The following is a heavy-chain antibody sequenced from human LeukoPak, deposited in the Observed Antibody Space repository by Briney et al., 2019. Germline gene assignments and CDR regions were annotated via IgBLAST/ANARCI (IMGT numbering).Heavy chain of an antibody. CDR3: RRDGFSSMH. J-gene: IGHJ4*02. D-gene: IGHD5-24*01. V-gene: IGHV3-15*01. Sequence: GGSLRFSCAASGFTFSNAWMSWVRQAPGKGLEWVGRIKSKTDGGTIDYAAPVKGRFTISRDDSKNTMYLQINSLKTEDTAVYYCRRDGFSSMHWGQGTLVTVSS. CDR2: IKSKTDGGTI. CDR1: GFTFSNAW.